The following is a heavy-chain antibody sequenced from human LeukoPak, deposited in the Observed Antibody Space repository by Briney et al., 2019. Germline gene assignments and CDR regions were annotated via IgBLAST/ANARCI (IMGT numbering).Heavy chain of an antibody. Sequence: SETLSLTCTVSGDSISSSYWSWIRQPPGKGLEWIGYIYFTGITNYNPSLRSRVTMSLDTSKNQFSLKLNSVAAADTAVYYCARSSGAFDYWGQGALVTVSS. CDR2: IYFTGIT. CDR1: GDSISSSY. J-gene: IGHJ4*02. V-gene: IGHV4-59*01. CDR3: ARSSGAFDY.